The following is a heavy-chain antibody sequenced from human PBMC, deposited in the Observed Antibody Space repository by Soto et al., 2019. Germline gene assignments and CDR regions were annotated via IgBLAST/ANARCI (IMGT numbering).Heavy chain of an antibody. CDR3: ARGGGSGPYGSDV. Sequence: QVQLVQSGAEVREPGASVKVSCKASGYTFSSYDITWVRQAPGQGLEWMGWLSTYTGNTNYAQKLQGRVTMTTDTSTNTAYMDMRSLRSDDTAVYYCARGGGSGPYGSDVWGQGTTVTVSS. V-gene: IGHV1-18*01. D-gene: IGHD3-10*01. J-gene: IGHJ6*02. CDR2: LSTYTGNT. CDR1: GYTFSSYD.